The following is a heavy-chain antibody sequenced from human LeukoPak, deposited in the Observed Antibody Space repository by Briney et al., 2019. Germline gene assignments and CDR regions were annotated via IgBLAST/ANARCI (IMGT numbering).Heavy chain of an antibody. Sequence: SETLSLTCSVSGGSISSSSYYWGWIRQPPGKGLEWIGSIYHSGSTYYNPSLKSRVTISVDTSKNQFSLKLSSVTAADTAVYYCARGGAMVRGASGYWGQGTLVTVSS. D-gene: IGHD3-10*01. J-gene: IGHJ4*02. CDR2: IYHSGST. CDR3: ARGGAMVRGASGY. V-gene: IGHV4-39*07. CDR1: GGSISSSSYY.